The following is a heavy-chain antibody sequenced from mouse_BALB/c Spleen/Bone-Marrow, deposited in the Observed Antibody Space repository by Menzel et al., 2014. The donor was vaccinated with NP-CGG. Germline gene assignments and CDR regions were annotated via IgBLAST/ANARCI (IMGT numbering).Heavy chain of an antibody. CDR2: ISSGGSYT. J-gene: IGHJ4*01. Sequence: EVMLVESGGGLVKPGGSLKLSCAASGFTFSSYTMSWVRQTPEKRLEWVATISSGGSYTYYPDSVKGRFTISRDNAKNTLYLQVSSLKSEGAAMYYCTRDAMDYWGQGTSVTVSS. V-gene: IGHV5-6-4*01. CDR3: TRDAMDY. CDR1: GFTFSSYT.